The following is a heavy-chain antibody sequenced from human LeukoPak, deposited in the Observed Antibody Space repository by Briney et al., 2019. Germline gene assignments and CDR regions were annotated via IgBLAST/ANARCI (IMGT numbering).Heavy chain of an antibody. J-gene: IGHJ5*02. D-gene: IGHD3-9*01. Sequence: ASVKVSCKTSGYTFNNYGVSWVRQAPGQGLEWMGWVSSYNGDTNYARKFKGRVTMRTDTSTSTAYMELRGLRFDDTAIYYCVKDWHILTGRNCFDPWGQGTLVTVSS. CDR3: VKDWHILTGRNCFDP. CDR1: GYTFNNYG. V-gene: IGHV1-18*01. CDR2: VSSYNGDT.